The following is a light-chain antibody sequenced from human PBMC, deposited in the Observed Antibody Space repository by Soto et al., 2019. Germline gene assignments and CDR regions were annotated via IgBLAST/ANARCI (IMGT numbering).Light chain of an antibody. CDR1: SSNIEKNY. CDR3: ASWDDSLSVL. CDR2: GNN. Sequence: QSALTQTPSASGTPGQRVTISCSGSSSNIEKNYVYWYQQVPGTAPKLLIYGNNQRPSGVPDRFSGSKSGTSASLAISGLRSEDEADYYCASWDDSLSVLFGGGTKVTVL. J-gene: IGLJ3*02. V-gene: IGLV1-47*01.